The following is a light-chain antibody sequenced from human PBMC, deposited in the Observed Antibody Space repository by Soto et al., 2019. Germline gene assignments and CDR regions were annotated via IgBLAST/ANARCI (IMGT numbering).Light chain of an antibody. CDR2: EVS. CDR1: HSLLHITGETF. Sequence: VMTQTTLSLSVAPGQPASISCKSSHSLLHITGETFLFWYLQKPGQSPQLLIYEVSTRVSGVPDRFSGSGSGTDFTLEISRVETDDVGIYYCMQSTQLPPTFGQGTRLEI. V-gene: IGKV2D-29*02. J-gene: IGKJ5*01. CDR3: MQSTQLPPT.